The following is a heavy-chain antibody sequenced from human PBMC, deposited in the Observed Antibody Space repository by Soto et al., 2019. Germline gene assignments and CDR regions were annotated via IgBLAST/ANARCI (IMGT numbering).Heavy chain of an antibody. Sequence: EVQLVESGGGLIQPGGSLRLSCAASGFTVSSNYMSWIRQAPGKGLEWVSVIYSGGSTYYADSVKGRFTISRDNSKNTLYLQMNSLRAEDTAVYYCARDNDYGSGSTSGLGYYYYGMDVWGQGTTVTVSS. CDR3: ARDNDYGSGSTSGLGYYYYGMDV. V-gene: IGHV3-53*01. CDR1: GFTVSSNY. D-gene: IGHD3-10*01. CDR2: IYSGGST. J-gene: IGHJ6*02.